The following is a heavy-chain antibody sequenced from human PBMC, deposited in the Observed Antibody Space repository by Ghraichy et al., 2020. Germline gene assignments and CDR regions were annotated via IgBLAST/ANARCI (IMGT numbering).Heavy chain of an antibody. CDR1: GFTFGGYP. D-gene: IGHD3-10*01. CDR2: ISYDGSNR. CDR3: ARLPIQQFGEFDPDV. V-gene: IGHV3-30-3*01. J-gene: IGHJ4*02. Sequence: RSLRLSCEGSGFTFGGYPMHWVRQAPSKGLEWVAVISYDGSNRYYADSVKGRFSISRDNTKKTLILQMNDLGVEDTAIYYCARLPIQQFGEFDPDVWGQGTLVTVSS.